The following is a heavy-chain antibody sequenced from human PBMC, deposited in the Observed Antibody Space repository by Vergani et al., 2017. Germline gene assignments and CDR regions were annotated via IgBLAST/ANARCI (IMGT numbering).Heavy chain of an antibody. CDR3: VKDAGGYGNFFDS. Sequence: EVQLLESGGSLKQPGGSVRLSCAASGFTFSTYAMHWVRQAPGKGLEWVSALTGGGGSTYYADSFKGRFIISRDNSRDTLYLQMNSLRPEDTATDYCVKDAGGYGNFFDSWGQGTLVTVSS. V-gene: IGHV3-23*01. CDR2: LTGGGGST. CDR1: GFTFSTYA. J-gene: IGHJ4*02. D-gene: IGHD1-26*01.